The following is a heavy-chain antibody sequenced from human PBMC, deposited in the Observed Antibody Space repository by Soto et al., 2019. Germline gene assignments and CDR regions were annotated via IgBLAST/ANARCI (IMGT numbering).Heavy chain of an antibody. CDR1: GGSFSGYY. J-gene: IGHJ6*02. Sequence: QVQLQQWGAGLLKPSETLSLTCAVYGGSFSGYYWSWIRQPPGKGLEWIGEINHSGSTNYNPSLKGRDTISEDTSKNLLYLKLSSMTAADTAVYYCARGRISLGMLSYYFYHGMGVWGQGAQVTVSS. V-gene: IGHV4-34*01. D-gene: IGHD2-8*01. CDR2: INHSGST. CDR3: ARGRISLGMLSYYFYHGMGV.